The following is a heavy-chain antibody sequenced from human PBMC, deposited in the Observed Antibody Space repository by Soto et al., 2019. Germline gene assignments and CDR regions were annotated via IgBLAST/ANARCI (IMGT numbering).Heavy chain of an antibody. D-gene: IGHD2-2*01. CDR2: ISGSGGST. Sequence: PGGSLRLSCAASGFTFSSYAMSWVRQAPGKGLEWVSAISGSGGSTYYADSVKGRFTISRDNSKSTLYLQMNSLRAEDTAVYYCAKELVPRYCSSTSCYQGLDYWGQGTLVTVSS. J-gene: IGHJ4*02. CDR3: AKELVPRYCSSTSCYQGLDY. V-gene: IGHV3-23*01. CDR1: GFTFSSYA.